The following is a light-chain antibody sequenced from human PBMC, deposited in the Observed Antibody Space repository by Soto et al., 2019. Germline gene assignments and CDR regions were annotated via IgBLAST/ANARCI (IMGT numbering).Light chain of an antibody. CDR1: SGHSSYI. Sequence: QSVLTQSSSASASLGSSVKLTCTLSSGHSSYIIAWHQQQPGKTPRYLMKLEGSGSYNKGSGVPDRSAASSSRADRYLTISNLPFEDEADYYCETWDSNTHTVFGGGTKLTVL. CDR2: LEGSGSY. V-gene: IGLV4-60*02. J-gene: IGLJ3*02. CDR3: ETWDSNTHTV.